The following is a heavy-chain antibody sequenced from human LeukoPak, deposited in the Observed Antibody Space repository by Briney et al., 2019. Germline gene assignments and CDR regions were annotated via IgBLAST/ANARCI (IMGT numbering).Heavy chain of an antibody. CDR3: ARRYYDNSGHSYGYYFDY. D-gene: IGHD3-22*01. V-gene: IGHV1-46*01. CDR2: IYPRGGST. CDR1: GYTFIDYY. Sequence: ASVKVSCKASGYTFIDYYMHWVRQAPGQGLEWMGIIYPRGGSTIYAQDFQGRVTLTRDTSTSTVYMELSSLRSEDTAVHYCARRYYDNSGHSYGYYFDYWGQGTLVTVSS. J-gene: IGHJ4*02.